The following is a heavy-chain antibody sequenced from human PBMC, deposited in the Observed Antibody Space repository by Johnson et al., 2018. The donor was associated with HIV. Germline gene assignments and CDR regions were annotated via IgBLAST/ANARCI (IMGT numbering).Heavy chain of an antibody. J-gene: IGHJ3*02. V-gene: IGHV3-11*04. CDR1: GFTFSDHY. CDR3: ARVRWLQLGAFDI. Sequence: QVQVGECGGGLVKPGGSLRLSCAASGFTFSDHYMSWIRQAPGKGLEWVSYISSSGSTKSYTDSLKGRLTISRDNAKNSLYLQMNSLRTEDTAVYYCARVRWLQLGAFDIWGQGTMVTVS. D-gene: IGHD5-24*01. CDR2: ISSSGSTK.